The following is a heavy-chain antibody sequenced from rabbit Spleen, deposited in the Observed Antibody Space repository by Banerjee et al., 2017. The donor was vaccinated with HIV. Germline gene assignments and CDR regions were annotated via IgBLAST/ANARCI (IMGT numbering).Heavy chain of an antibody. CDR2: IATGSSGFT. CDR1: GFSFSSSYW. Sequence: QEQLEESGGDLVKPEGSLTLTCTASGFSFSSSYWICWVRQAPGKGLEWIACIATGSSGFTYYASWAKGRFTCSKASSTTVTLQMTSLTAADTATYFCARDGNINDRSTYFNLWGQGTLVTVS. V-gene: IGHV1S45*01. CDR3: ARDGNINDRSTYFNL. D-gene: IGHD1-1*01. J-gene: IGHJ4*01.